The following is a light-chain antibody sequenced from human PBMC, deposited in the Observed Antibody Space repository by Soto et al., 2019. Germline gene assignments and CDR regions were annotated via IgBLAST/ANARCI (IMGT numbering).Light chain of an antibody. Sequence: DIQMTQSASSLPASVGDTVTISCQASQDISKYLNWFKQKPGKAPKLLIYAVFNVETGVPSRFSGRGSGTDFTLIITNLQPEDFATYYCQQYDQLPITFGGETKVDI. V-gene: IGKV1-33*01. J-gene: IGKJ4*01. CDR2: AVF. CDR3: QQYDQLPIT. CDR1: QDISKY.